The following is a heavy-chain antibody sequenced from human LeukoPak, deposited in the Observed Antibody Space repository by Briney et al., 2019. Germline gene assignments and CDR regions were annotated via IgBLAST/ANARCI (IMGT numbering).Heavy chain of an antibody. CDR1: GFTFNSYW. V-gene: IGHV3-74*01. D-gene: IGHD3-16*01. CDR2: INTDGNST. J-gene: IGHJ3*02. CDR3: AKYRSPTQSANYGSAFNI. Sequence: GGSLRLSCAASGFTFNSYWMHWVRQAPGKGLVWVSRINTDGNSTPYADSVTGRLTISNVNAPNTLYLQMNSLRVEDTVVYYCAKYRSPTQSANYGSAFNIWGQGTMVTVSS.